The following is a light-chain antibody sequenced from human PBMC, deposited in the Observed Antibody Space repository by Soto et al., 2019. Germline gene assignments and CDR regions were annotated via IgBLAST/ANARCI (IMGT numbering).Light chain of an antibody. CDR3: EQYGDSPQT. J-gene: IGKJ1*01. V-gene: IGKV3-20*01. CDR2: GAS. CDR1: QSVTSNY. Sequence: EIVLTQSPATLSLSPGERATLSCRASQSVTSNYLAWYQQKPRQAPRLLIYGASSRATAIPDRFSGSGSGTDFTLTISRLEPEDLAVYHCEQYGDSPQTFGQGTKVEIK.